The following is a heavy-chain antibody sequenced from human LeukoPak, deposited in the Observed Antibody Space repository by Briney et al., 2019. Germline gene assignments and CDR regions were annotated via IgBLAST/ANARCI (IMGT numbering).Heavy chain of an antibody. CDR1: GFTFSSQW. CDR3: ARDTAE. CDR2: INQGGTEK. J-gene: IGHJ4*02. V-gene: IGHV3-7*03. Sequence: GGSLRLSCAASGFTFSSQWMSWVRQAPGKGLEWVANINQGGTEKYYVDSVKGRFTISRDNSKNTLYLQMNSLRAEDTAVYYCARDTAEWGQGTLVTVSS.